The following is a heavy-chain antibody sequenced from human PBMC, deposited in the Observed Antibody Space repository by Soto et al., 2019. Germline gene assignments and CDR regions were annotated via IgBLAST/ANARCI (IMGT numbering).Heavy chain of an antibody. CDR3: ARARASWVRYYYYYGMDV. J-gene: IGHJ6*01. CDR2: ISAYNGNK. Sequence: SVKVSCKASGYTFTSYGISSVRHAPGQGLEWMGWISAYNGNKNYAQKLQGRVTMTTETSTSTAYMELRSLRSDDTAVYYCARARASWVRYYYYYGMDVWGQGTTVPDSS. V-gene: IGHV1-18*01. CDR1: GYTFTSYG. D-gene: IGHD3-10*01.